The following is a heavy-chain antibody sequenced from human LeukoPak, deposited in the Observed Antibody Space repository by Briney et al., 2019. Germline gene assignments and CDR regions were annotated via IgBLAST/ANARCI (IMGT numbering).Heavy chain of an antibody. CDR3: ARAPFVDYGDYLYNWFDP. D-gene: IGHD4-17*01. J-gene: IGHJ5*02. V-gene: IGHV3-53*01. CDR1: GFTVSSNY. CDR2: IYSGGST. Sequence: GGSLRLSCAASGFTVSSNYMSWVRPAPGGGLEWVSVIYSGGSTYYADSVKGRFTISRDNSKNTLYLQMNSLRAADTAVYYCARAPFVDYGDYLYNWFDPWGQGTLVTVSS.